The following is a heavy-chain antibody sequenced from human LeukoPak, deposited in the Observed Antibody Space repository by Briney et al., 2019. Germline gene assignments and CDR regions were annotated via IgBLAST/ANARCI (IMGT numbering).Heavy chain of an antibody. CDR2: ISSSSSYI. CDR3: ARGGGNDYDTSGYYYLAAY. J-gene: IGHJ4*02. V-gene: IGHV3-21*01. D-gene: IGHD3-22*01. CDR1: EFTFSSYT. Sequence: GGSLRLSCAASEFTFSSYTMDWVRQAPGKGLEWVSSISSSSSYIYYADSVKGRFTISRDNAKNSLYLQMNGLGPEDTAVYYCARGGGNDYDTSGYYYLAAYWGQGTLVTVSS.